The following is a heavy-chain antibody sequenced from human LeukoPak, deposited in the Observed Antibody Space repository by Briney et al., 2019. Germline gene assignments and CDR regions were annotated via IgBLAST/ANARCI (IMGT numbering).Heavy chain of an antibody. J-gene: IGHJ6*02. V-gene: IGHV3-48*03. CDR2: ISSSGSDI. CDR1: GFTFSSYE. Sequence: GGSLRLSCAASGFTFSSYEMNWVRQAPGKGLEWVSYISSSGSDIYYADSVKGRFTISRDNAKNSLYLLMNSLRAEDTAVYYCARDPEWYNWNDVDYYGMDVWGQGTTVTVSS. D-gene: IGHD1-20*01. CDR3: ARDPEWYNWNDVDYYGMDV.